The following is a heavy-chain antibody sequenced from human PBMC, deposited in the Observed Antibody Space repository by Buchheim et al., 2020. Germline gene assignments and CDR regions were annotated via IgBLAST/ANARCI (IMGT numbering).Heavy chain of an antibody. Sequence: QVQLVQSGAEVKKPGSSVKVSCKASGGTFSSYAISWVRQAPGQGLEWMGGIIPIFGTANYAQKFQGRVTIPADKSTSPAYMELSSLRSEDTAVYYCARTAPENVHSSGWSFDYWGQGTL. CDR2: IIPIFGTA. CDR3: ARTAPENVHSSGWSFDY. V-gene: IGHV1-69*06. CDR1: GGTFSSYA. J-gene: IGHJ4*02. D-gene: IGHD6-19*01.